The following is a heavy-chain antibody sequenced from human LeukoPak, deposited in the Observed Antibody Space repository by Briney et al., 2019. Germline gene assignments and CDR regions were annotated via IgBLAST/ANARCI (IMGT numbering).Heavy chain of an antibody. CDR1: GYTLTGYY. CDR2: INPNTGAT. Sequence: ASVKVSCKASGYTLTGYYLHWVRQAPGQGLEWMGWINPNTGATHSAQKFQGRITMTRDTSISAAYMDLSRLRSDDTAVYYCARDRVGSGWPRPYYFEVWGQGTLVTVSS. J-gene: IGHJ4*02. D-gene: IGHD6-19*01. V-gene: IGHV1-2*02. CDR3: ARDRVGSGWPRPYYFEV.